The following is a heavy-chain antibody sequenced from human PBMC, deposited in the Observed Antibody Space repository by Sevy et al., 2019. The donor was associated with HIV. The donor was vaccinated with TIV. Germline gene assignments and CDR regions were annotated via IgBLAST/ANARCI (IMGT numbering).Heavy chain of an antibody. D-gene: IGHD3-22*01. V-gene: IGHV4-34*01. Sequence: SENLSLTCAVYGGSFSGYYWSWIRQPPGKGLEWIGEINHSGSTNYNPSLKSRVTISVDTSKNQFSLKLSSVTAADTAVYYCARGQGDDSSGYLIDYWGQGTLVTVSS. J-gene: IGHJ4*02. CDR1: GGSFSGYY. CDR2: INHSGST. CDR3: ARGQGDDSSGYLIDY.